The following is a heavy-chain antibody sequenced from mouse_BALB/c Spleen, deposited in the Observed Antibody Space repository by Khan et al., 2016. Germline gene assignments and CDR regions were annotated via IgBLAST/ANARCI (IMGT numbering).Heavy chain of an antibody. CDR3: ARSGGYYPVDY. Sequence: EVQLQESGPGLVKPSQSLSLTCTVTGYSITSDYAWNWIRQFPGNKLEWMGYISYSGSTSYNPSLKSRISITRDTSKNQFFLQLNSVTTEDTATYYCARSGGYYPVDYWGQGTTLTVSS. CDR2: ISYSGST. D-gene: IGHD2-3*01. CDR1: GYSITSDYA. V-gene: IGHV3-2*02. J-gene: IGHJ2*01.